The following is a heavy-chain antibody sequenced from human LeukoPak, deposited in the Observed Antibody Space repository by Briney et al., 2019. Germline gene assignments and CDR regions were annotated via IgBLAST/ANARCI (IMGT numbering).Heavy chain of an antibody. Sequence: ASVKVSCKASGGTFSSYAISWVRQAPGQGLEWMGGIIPIFGTANYAQKFQGRVTITADESTSTAYMELSSLRSEDTAVYYCATDLYSSSSKRAFDIWGQGTMVTVSS. V-gene: IGHV1-69*13. CDR1: GGTFSSYA. D-gene: IGHD6-6*01. CDR3: ATDLYSSSSKRAFDI. J-gene: IGHJ3*02. CDR2: IIPIFGTA.